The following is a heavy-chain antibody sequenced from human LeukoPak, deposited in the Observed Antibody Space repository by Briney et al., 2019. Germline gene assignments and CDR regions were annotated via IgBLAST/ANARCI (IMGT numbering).Heavy chain of an antibody. J-gene: IGHJ3*02. D-gene: IGHD6-13*01. Sequence: GASVKVSCKASGYTFTGYYLHWVRQAPGQGLEWKGWINPNSGGTKYAQKFQGRVTMTRDTSISTAYMELTRLRSDDTAVYYCARGETEETGTRPDAFDIWGQGTMVTVSS. CDR2: INPNSGGT. CDR3: ARGETEETGTRPDAFDI. CDR1: GYTFTGYY. V-gene: IGHV1-2*02.